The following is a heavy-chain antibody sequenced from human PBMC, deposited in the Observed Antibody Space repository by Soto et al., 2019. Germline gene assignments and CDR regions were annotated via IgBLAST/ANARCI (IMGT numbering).Heavy chain of an antibody. CDR1: GGSISSSSHY. CDR2: IYYSGST. CDR3: AREENLNSGFDY. V-gene: IGHV4-39*02. J-gene: IGHJ4*02. Sequence: SETLSLTCTVSGGSISSSSHYWGWIRQPPGKGLEWIGNIYYSGSTYYNPSLKSRITISVDTSRNQFSLKLSSVTAAETAVYYCAREENLNSGFDYWGQGTLVTVSS. D-gene: IGHD1-7*01.